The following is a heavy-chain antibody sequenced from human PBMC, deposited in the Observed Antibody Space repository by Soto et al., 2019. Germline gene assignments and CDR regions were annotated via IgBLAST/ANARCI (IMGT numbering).Heavy chain of an antibody. CDR3: ARGRSIAVAAIDY. J-gene: IGHJ4*02. CDR2: IWYDGSNK. D-gene: IGHD6-19*01. V-gene: IGHV3-33*01. Sequence: GGSLRLSCAASGFTFSSYGMHWVRQAPGKGLEWVAVIWYDGSNKYYADSVKGRFTISRDNSKNTLYLQMNSLRAEDTAVYYCARGRSIAVAAIDYWGQGTLVTVSS. CDR1: GFTFSSYG.